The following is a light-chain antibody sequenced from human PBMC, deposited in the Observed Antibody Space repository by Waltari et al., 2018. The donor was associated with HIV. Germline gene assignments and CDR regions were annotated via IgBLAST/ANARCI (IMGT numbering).Light chain of an antibody. Sequence: QSALTQPLSASGSPGQSVTISCTGTSSDAGGYDYASWYQQHPGKAPKLMLYEVTKRPSGVPDRFSGSKSGSTASLTVSGLQAEDEADYYCSSYAGSNNLIFGGGTKLTVL. V-gene: IGLV2-8*01. J-gene: IGLJ2*01. CDR1: SSDAGGYDY. CDR3: SSYAGSNNLI. CDR2: EVT.